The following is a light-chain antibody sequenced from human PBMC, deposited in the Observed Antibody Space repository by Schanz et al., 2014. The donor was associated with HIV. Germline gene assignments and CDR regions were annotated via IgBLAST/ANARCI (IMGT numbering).Light chain of an antibody. CDR3: GTWDSSLSAGV. J-gene: IGLJ3*02. CDR2: ANH. V-gene: IGLV1-51*01. Sequence: QSVLTQPPSVSAAPGQKVTIACSGSAFNIGQNFVSWYQHLPGTAPKLLIYANHERPSGIPDRFSGSKSGTSATLGITGLQTGDEADYYCGTWDSSLSAGVFGGGTKLTVL. CDR1: AFNIGQNF.